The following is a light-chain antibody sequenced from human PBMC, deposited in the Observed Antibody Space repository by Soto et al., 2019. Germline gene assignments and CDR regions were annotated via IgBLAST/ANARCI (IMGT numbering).Light chain of an antibody. V-gene: IGKV2-28*01. CDR3: MQALQTPWT. J-gene: IGKJ1*01. CDR2: LGS. Sequence: DSVMTHSPLSLPVTPGQPASTSCRPSQSLLHSNGYSYLDWYLQKPGQSPQLLIYLGSNRASGVPDRFSGSGSGTDFTLKISRVEAEDVGVYYCMQALQTPWTFGQGTKVDIK. CDR1: QSLLHSNGYSY.